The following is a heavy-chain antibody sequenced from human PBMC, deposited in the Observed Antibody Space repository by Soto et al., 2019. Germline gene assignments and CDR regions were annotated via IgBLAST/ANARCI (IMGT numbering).Heavy chain of an antibody. CDR1: GYTFTLYT. CDR3: AKLGGGYIFGPYLDY. V-gene: IGHV1-3*04. D-gene: IGHD5-18*01. J-gene: IGHJ4*02. CDR2: INTGNGNT. Sequence: ASVKVSCKTSGYTFTLYTLHWVREAPGQRLEWMGWINTGNGNTKYSQRFQGRVTMSRDTSASTAYMELSSLTSEDTAVYYCAKLGGGYIFGPYLDYWGQGTLVTVSS.